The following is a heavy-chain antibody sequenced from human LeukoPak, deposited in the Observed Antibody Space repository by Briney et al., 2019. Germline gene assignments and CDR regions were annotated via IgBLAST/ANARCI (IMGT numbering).Heavy chain of an antibody. CDR2: ISGSGGST. Sequence: GGSLRLSCAASGFTFSSYAMSWVRQAPGKGLEWVSAISGSGGSTYYADSVKGRFTISRDNSKNTLYLQMNSLRAEDTAVYYCARDLGYCTNGVCHTRFDYWGQGTLVAVSS. V-gene: IGHV3-23*01. D-gene: IGHD2-8*01. CDR1: GFTFSSYA. J-gene: IGHJ4*02. CDR3: ARDLGYCTNGVCHTRFDY.